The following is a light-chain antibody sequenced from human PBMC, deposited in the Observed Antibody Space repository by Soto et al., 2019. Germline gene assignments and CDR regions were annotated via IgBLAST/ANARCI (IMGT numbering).Light chain of an antibody. Sequence: EIVLTQSPANLSLSPGERATLSCRASQSVSRYLAWYQQKPGQAPRLLIYDASNRATGIPARFSGSGSGTDFTLTISSLEPEDVAVYYCQQRSNWPPITFGPGTKVDIK. CDR2: DAS. CDR1: QSVSRY. V-gene: IGKV3-11*01. CDR3: QQRSNWPPIT. J-gene: IGKJ3*01.